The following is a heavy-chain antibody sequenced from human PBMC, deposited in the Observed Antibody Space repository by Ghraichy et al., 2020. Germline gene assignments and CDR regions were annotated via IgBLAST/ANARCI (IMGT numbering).Heavy chain of an antibody. CDR2: IYYSGST. CDR3: ARGIGTNVYNWFDP. CDR1: GGSISSYY. V-gene: IGHV4-59*01. Sequence: SETLSLTCTVSGGSISSYYWSWIRQPPGKGLEWIGYIYYSGSTNYNPSLKSRVTISVDTSKNQFSLKLSSVTAADTAVYYCARGIGTNVYNWFDPWGQGTLVTVSS. J-gene: IGHJ5*02. D-gene: IGHD1-7*01.